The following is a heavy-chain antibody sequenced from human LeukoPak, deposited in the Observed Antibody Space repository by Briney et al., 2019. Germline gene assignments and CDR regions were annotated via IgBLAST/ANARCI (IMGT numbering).Heavy chain of an antibody. Sequence: GGALRLSCEASGFTFSTYIMTWVRQAPGKGREWVSYISSSGSTIYYADSVKGRFTISRDNAKNSMSLQMNSLRDEDTAVYYCARTRPIDYWGQGTLVTVSS. CDR3: ARTRPIDY. V-gene: IGHV3-48*02. J-gene: IGHJ4*02. CDR1: GFTFSTYI. CDR2: ISSSGSTI.